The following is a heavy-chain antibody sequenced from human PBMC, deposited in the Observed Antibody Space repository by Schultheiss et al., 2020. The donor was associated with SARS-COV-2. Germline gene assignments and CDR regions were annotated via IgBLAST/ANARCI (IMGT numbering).Heavy chain of an antibody. J-gene: IGHJ5*02. CDR1: GGSISSGDYY. Sequence: TLSLTCTVSGGSISSGDYYWSWIRQPPGKGLEWIGYIYYSGSTYYNPSLKSRVTISVDTSKNQFSLKLSSVTAADTAVYYCARGGDGDYAWFDPWGQGTLVTVSS. CDR3: ARGGDGDYAWFDP. CDR2: IYYSGST. D-gene: IGHD4-17*01. V-gene: IGHV4-30-4*01.